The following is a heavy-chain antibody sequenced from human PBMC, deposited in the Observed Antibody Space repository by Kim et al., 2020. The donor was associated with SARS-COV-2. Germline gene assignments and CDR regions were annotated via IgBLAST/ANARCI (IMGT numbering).Heavy chain of an antibody. Sequence: GGSLRLSCAASGFTFSSYAMSWVRQAPGKGLEWVSAISGSGGSTNYADSVKGRFTISRDNSKNTLYLQMNSLRAEDTAVYYCAKPEYYCGGDCYRAPLDYWGQGTLVTVSS. CDR2: ISGSGGST. CDR1: GFTFSSYA. CDR3: AKPEYYCGGDCYRAPLDY. D-gene: IGHD2-21*02. V-gene: IGHV3-23*01. J-gene: IGHJ4*02.